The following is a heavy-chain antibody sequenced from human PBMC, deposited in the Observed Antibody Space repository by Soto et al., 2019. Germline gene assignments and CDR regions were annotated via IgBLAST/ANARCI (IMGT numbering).Heavy chain of an antibody. CDR2: ISGSGGST. J-gene: IGHJ4*02. CDR3: AKGVEMATIDSYFDY. D-gene: IGHD5-12*01. CDR1: GFTFSSYA. Sequence: GSLRLSCAASGFTFSSYAMSWVRQAPGKGREWVSAISGSGGSTYYADSVKGRFTISRDNSKNTLYLQMNSLRAEDTAVYYCAKGVEMATIDSYFDYWGQGTLVTVSS. V-gene: IGHV3-23*01.